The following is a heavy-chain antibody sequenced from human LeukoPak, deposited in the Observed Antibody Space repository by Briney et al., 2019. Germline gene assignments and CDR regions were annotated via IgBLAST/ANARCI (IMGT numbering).Heavy chain of an antibody. V-gene: IGHV4-30-2*01. D-gene: IGHD4-17*01. CDR1: GGSISSGGYS. Sequence: SQTLSLTCAVSGGSISSGGYSWSWIRQPPGKGLEWIGYIYHSGSTYYNPSLKSRVTISVDRSKSQFSLKLSSVTAADTAVYYCASTSTVTTGYYYYGMDVWGQGTTVTVSS. CDR2: IYHSGST. J-gene: IGHJ6*02. CDR3: ASTSTVTTGYYYYGMDV.